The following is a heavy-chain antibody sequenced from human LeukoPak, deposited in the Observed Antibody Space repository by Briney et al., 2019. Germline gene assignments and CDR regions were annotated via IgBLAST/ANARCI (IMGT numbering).Heavy chain of an antibody. CDR1: GFTVSSNY. CDR2: IYSGGST. J-gene: IGHJ3*02. V-gene: IGHV3-53*01. CDR3: ARDNKTARWAFDI. Sequence: GSLRLSCAASGFTVSSNYMSWVRQAPGKGLEWVSVIYSGGSTYYADSVKDRFTISRDNSKNTLYLQMNSLRAEDTAVYYCARDNKTARWAFDIWGQGTMVTVSS. D-gene: IGHD5-18*01.